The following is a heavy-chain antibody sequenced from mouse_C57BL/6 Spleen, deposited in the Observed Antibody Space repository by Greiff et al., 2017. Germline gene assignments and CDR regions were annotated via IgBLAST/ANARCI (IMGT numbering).Heavy chain of an antibody. CDR2: ISDGGSYT. Sequence: DVHLVESGGGLVKPGGSLKLSCAASGFTFSSYAMSWVRQTPEKRLEWVATISDGGSYTYYPDNVKGRFTISRDNAKNNLYLQMSHLKSEDTAMYYCAREGDYGNLYYFDYWGQGTTLTVSS. J-gene: IGHJ2*01. V-gene: IGHV5-4*01. D-gene: IGHD2-1*01. CDR3: AREGDYGNLYYFDY. CDR1: GFTFSSYA.